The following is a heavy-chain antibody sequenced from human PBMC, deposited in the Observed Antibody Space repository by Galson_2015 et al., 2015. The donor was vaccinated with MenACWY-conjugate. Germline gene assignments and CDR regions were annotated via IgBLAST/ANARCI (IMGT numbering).Heavy chain of an antibody. D-gene: IGHD5-12*01. Sequence: SLRLSCAASGFTFDDYGMSWVRQAPGKGLEWVSGINWNGDSIGYADSVKGRFTISRDNAKNSLYLQMNSLRVEDTALYHCARAASIIVADSFDYWGQGILVTVSS. J-gene: IGHJ4*02. CDR3: ARAASIIVADSFDY. CDR2: INWNGDSI. CDR1: GFTFDDYG. V-gene: IGHV3-20*01.